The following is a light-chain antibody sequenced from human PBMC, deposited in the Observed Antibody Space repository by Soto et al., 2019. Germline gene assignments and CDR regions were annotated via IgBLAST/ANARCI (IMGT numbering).Light chain of an antibody. CDR2: AVF. Sequence: DIQLTQSPSFLSASVGDRVTITCRASQDISNFLAWFQQKPGRAPKLLIYAVFTLQSGVPSRFSGSGSGAEFTLTISSLQPEDFATYYCQQYNSYPWTFGHGTKVEIK. V-gene: IGKV1-9*01. CDR1: QDISNF. J-gene: IGKJ1*01. CDR3: QQYNSYPWT.